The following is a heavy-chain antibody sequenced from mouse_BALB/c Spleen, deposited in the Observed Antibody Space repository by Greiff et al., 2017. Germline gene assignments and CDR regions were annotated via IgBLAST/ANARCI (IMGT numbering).Heavy chain of an antibody. J-gene: IGHJ4*01. Sequence: EVKLMESGPELVKPGASVKISCKASGYSFTGYFMNWVMQSHGKSLEWIGRINPYNGDTFYNQKFKGKATLTVDKSSSTAYMQLSRLTSEDSAVYFCARGDGPYAMDYWGQGTSVTVSS. CDR2: INPYNGDT. CDR1: GYSFTGYF. V-gene: IGHV1-20*01. D-gene: IGHD2-3*01. CDR3: ARGDGPYAMDY.